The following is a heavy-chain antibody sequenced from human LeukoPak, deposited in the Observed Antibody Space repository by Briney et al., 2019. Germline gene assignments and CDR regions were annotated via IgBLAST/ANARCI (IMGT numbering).Heavy chain of an antibody. J-gene: IGHJ3*02. V-gene: IGHV1-69*01. CDR3: ATYDSSGYYAFDI. CDR2: IIPIFGTA. CDR1: GGTFSSYA. D-gene: IGHD3-22*01. Sequence: SVKVSCKASGGTFSSYAISWVRQAPGQGLEWMGGIIPIFGTANYAQKFQGRVTITADESTSTAYMELSSLRSEDTAVYYCATYDSSGYYAFDIWGQGTMVTVSS.